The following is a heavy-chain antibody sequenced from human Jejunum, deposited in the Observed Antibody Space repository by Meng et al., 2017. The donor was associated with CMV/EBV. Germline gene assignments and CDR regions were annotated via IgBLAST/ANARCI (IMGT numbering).Heavy chain of an antibody. V-gene: IGHV3-7*01. J-gene: IGHJ4*02. Sequence: SSYWMSWVRIAPGKGLEWVANIKQDGSEKYYVDSVKGRFTISRDNARDSLYLQMNSLRAEDTAVYYCARGRWDIVVLPAGYYFDYWGQGTLVTVSS. D-gene: IGHD2-2*01. CDR2: IKQDGSEK. CDR1: SSYW. CDR3: ARGRWDIVVLPAGYYFDY.